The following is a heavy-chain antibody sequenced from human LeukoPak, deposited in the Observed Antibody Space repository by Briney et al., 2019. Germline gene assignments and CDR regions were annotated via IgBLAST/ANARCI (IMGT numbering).Heavy chain of an antibody. CDR2: ISSSSSYI. D-gene: IGHD5-12*01. CDR3: ARAGGYGGRGEPYYFDY. Sequence: GGSLRLSCAASGFSFSSYNMNWVRQAPGKGLEWVSSISSSSSYIYYADSVKGRFTISRDNAKNSLYLQMNSLRAEDTAAYYCARAGGYGGRGEPYYFDYWGQGTLVTVSS. V-gene: IGHV3-21*01. J-gene: IGHJ4*02. CDR1: GFSFSSYN.